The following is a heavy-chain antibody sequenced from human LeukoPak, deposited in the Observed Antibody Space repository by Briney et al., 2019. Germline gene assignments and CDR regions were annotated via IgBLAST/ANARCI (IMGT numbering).Heavy chain of an antibody. CDR3: ARDQYGSGSYYRHLYYYYYYYMDV. CDR1: GFTFSSYS. J-gene: IGHJ6*03. D-gene: IGHD3-10*01. V-gene: IGHV3-21*01. CDR2: ISSSSSYI. Sequence: GGSLRLSCAASGFTFSSYSMNWVRQAPGKGLEWVSSISSSSSYIYYADSVKGRFTIFRDNAKNSLYLQMNSLRAEDTAVYYCARDQYGSGSYYRHLYYYYYYYMDVRGKGTTVTVSS.